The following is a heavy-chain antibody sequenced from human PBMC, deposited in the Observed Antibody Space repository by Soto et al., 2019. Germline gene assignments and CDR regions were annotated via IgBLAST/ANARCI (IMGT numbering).Heavy chain of an antibody. D-gene: IGHD2-21*01. CDR1: GFSVNNNY. CDR2: IYTRGTT. CDR3: AKLWGYYFES. J-gene: IGHJ4*02. Sequence: PVGSLRLSCPASGFSVNNNYMTWVRQAPGRRPEWVAVIYTRGTTHYADFATGRFTFSRDNSKNTLYLQMDSLRPEDTAVYYCAKLWGYYFESWGPGTLVTVSS. V-gene: IGHV3-53*01.